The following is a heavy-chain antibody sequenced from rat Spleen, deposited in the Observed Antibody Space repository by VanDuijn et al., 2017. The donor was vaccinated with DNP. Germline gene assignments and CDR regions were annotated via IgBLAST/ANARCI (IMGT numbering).Heavy chain of an antibody. Sequence: EVLLQESGPGLVKPSQSLSLTCSVTGFSITNNFKWSWIRKFPGNKLEWMGYVTNAGSTHYNPSLKSRISITRDTSKNQFFLQLKSLTTEDTATYYCARLRLEWEVRAMDAWGQGTSVTVSS. CDR2: VTNAGST. J-gene: IGHJ4*01. CDR1: GFSITNNFK. V-gene: IGHV3-3*01. CDR3: ARLRLEWEVRAMDA. D-gene: IGHD1-1*01.